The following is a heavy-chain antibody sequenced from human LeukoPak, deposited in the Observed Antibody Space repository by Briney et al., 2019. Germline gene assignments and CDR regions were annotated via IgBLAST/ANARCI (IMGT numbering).Heavy chain of an antibody. CDR2: INGDGTST. CDR1: GFTFSDYW. J-gene: IGHJ2*01. CDR3: AKGGDILTGYYLYWYFDL. V-gene: IGHV3-74*01. Sequence: PGGSLRLSCAASGFTFSDYWMHWVRQAPGKGLVWVSRINGDGTSTRYADSVKGRFTISRDNSKNTLYLQMNSLRPEDTAVYYCAKGGDILTGYYLYWYFDLWGRGTLVTVSS. D-gene: IGHD3-9*01.